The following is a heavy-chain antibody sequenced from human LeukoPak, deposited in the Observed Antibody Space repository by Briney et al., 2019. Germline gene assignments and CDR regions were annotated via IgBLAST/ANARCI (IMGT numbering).Heavy chain of an antibody. CDR1: GFTFSSYA. J-gene: IGHJ4*02. D-gene: IGHD2-21*01. V-gene: IGHV3-30-3*01. Sequence: PGGSLRLSCAASGFTFSSYAMHWVRQAPGKGLEWVAVISYDGSNKYYADSVKGRFTISRDNSKNTLYLQMNSLSAEDTAVYFCARDHIYFDYWGQGTLVTVSS. CDR2: ISYDGSNK. CDR3: ARDHIYFDY.